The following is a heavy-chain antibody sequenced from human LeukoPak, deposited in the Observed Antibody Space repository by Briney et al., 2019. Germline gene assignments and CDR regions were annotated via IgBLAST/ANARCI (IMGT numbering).Heavy chain of an antibody. CDR3: ASDYGDYGGTFDI. Sequence: GGSLRLSCAASGFTFSSYGVHWVSQAQGKALEWVAVISYDGSNKYYADSVKGRFTISRDNSKNTLYLQMNSLRPEDTAVYYCASDYGDYGGTFDIWGRGSMVTVSS. J-gene: IGHJ3*02. V-gene: IGHV3-30*03. CDR1: GFTFSSYG. CDR2: ISYDGSNK. D-gene: IGHD4-17*01.